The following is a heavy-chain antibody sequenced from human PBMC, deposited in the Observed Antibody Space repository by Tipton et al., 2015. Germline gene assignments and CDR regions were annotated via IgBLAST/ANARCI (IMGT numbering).Heavy chain of an antibody. D-gene: IGHD3-3*01. CDR1: GFTLNGFS. CDR2: FDPEDRET. CDR3: AAFRIDGVVLPPRSFGY. Sequence: VQLVQSGAEVKKPGASVKVSCKVSGFTLNGFSMHWVRQTPAKGLEWLGGFDPEDRETLYAQKFRGRVTMTEDTSTDTAYMEVNSLTPEDTAVYYCAAFRIDGVVLPPRSFGYWGQGTLVTVSS. V-gene: IGHV1-24*01. J-gene: IGHJ4*02.